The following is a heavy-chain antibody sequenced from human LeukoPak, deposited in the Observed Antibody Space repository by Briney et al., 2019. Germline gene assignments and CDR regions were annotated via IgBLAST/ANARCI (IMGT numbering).Heavy chain of an antibody. CDR1: RFTVSSNY. V-gene: IGHV3-53*01. Sequence: GGSLRLSCAAYRFTVSSNYMSWVRQAPGKGLEWVSVIYSGGSTYYADSVKGRFTISRDNSKNTLYLQMNSLRAEDTAVYYCATHRPPRIPRNMDVWGKGTTVTVSS. CDR2: IYSGGST. CDR3: ATHRPPRIPRNMDV. J-gene: IGHJ6*04.